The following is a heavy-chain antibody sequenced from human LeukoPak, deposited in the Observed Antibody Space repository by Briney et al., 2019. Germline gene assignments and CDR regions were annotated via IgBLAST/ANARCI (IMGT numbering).Heavy chain of an antibody. V-gene: IGHV4-30-2*03. CDR2: IYHSGST. CDR1: GGSISSGGYS. D-gene: IGHD3-22*01. J-gene: IGHJ4*02. CDR3: ARLYDSSGYYETAYIDY. Sequence: SETLSLTCAVSGGSISSGGYSWSWIRQPPGKGLEWIGYIYHSGSTYYNPSLKSRVTISVDTSKNQFSLKLSSVTAADTAVYYCARLYDSSGYYETAYIDYWGQGTLVTVSS.